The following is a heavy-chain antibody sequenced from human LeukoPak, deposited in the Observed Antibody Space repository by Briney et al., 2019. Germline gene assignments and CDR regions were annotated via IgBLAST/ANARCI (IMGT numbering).Heavy chain of an antibody. D-gene: IGHD2-2*01. CDR1: GFTFSSYA. J-gene: IGHJ4*02. Sequence: GGSLRLSCAASGFTFSSYAMSWVRQAPGEGLDWVAGMRGGGGSTFYADFVKGRLSISSDNSKNTVELQLNSLGADDTAVYYSAKGHHEYTTASCAWYFGFWGKGTLVTVST. CDR2: MRGGGGST. V-gene: IGHV3-23*01. CDR3: AKGHHEYTTASCAWYFGF.